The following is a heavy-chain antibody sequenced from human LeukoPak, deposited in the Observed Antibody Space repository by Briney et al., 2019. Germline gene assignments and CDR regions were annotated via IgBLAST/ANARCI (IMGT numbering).Heavy chain of an antibody. J-gene: IGHJ4*02. V-gene: IGHV4-39*07. CDR1: GGSISSSSYY. D-gene: IGHD6-13*01. CDR3: ARVTGYMVEDYFDY. CDR2: IYYSGST. Sequence: SETLSLTCTVSGGSISSSSYYWGWIRQPPGKGLEWIGSIYYSGSTNYNPSLKSRVTISVDTSKNQFSLRLSSVTAADTALYYCARVTGYMVEDYFDYWGQGTLVTVSS.